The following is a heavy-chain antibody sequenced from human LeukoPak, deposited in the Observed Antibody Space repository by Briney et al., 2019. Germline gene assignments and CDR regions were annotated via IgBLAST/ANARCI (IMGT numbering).Heavy chain of an antibody. CDR1: GYTFTSCA. J-gene: IGHJ6*02. Sequence: ASVKVSCKASGYTFTSCAMHWVRQAPGQRLEWMGWINAGNGNTKYSQKFQGRVTITRDTSASTAYMELSSLRSEDTAVYYCASSLYYCGGDCYFYYYYGMDVWGQGTTVTVSS. CDR2: INAGNGNT. V-gene: IGHV1-3*01. D-gene: IGHD2-21*02. CDR3: ASSLYYCGGDCYFYYYYGMDV.